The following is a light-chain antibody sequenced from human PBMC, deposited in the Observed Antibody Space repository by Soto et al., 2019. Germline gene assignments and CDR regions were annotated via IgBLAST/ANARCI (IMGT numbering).Light chain of an antibody. Sequence: QLTQSPSSLSASVGDRVIITCRASQSVSRSLNWYQQTAGRPPKLLIYDASRLETGVPSRFSGSGSGTHFSLAISSLQPEDIATYYCQQYDSLPITFGQGTRLEIK. V-gene: IGKV1-33*01. CDR2: DAS. CDR3: QQYDSLPIT. J-gene: IGKJ5*01. CDR1: QSVSRS.